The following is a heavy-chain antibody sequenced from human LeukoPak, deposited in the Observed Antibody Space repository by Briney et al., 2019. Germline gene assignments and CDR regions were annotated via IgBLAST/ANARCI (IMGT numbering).Heavy chain of an antibody. D-gene: IGHD3-9*01. CDR1: GYTFTGYY. Sequence: ASVNVSYKASGYTFTGYYMHWVRQAPGQGLEWMGWINPNSGGTNYAQKFQGRVTMTRETSISTAYMELSRLRADDTAVYYCARDRSGSDILTGYWYYYYGMDVWGQGTTVTVSS. CDR3: ARDRSGSDILTGYWYYYYGMDV. V-gene: IGHV1-2*02. J-gene: IGHJ6*02. CDR2: INPNSGGT.